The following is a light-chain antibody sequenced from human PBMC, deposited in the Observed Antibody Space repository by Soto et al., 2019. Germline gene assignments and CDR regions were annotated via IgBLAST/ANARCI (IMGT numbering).Light chain of an antibody. CDR3: QQSYSTPSIT. V-gene: IGKV1-39*01. J-gene: IGKJ5*01. Sequence: DIQMTQSTSSLSASVGDSVTITCRASQSISSYLNWYQQKPGKAPKLLIYAASSLQSGVPSRFSGSGSGTDFTLTISSLQPEDFATYYCQQSYSTPSITFGQGTLLEIK. CDR1: QSISSY. CDR2: AAS.